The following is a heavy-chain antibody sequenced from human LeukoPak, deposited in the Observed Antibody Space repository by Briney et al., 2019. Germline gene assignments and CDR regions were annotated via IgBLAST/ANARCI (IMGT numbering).Heavy chain of an antibody. Sequence: PGGSLRLSCAASGFTFSSYNMNWVRQPPGKGLEWIGSFYYTGITYFNPSLKGRVTVSVDTSRKHFSLKLTSVTAADTAVYYCARGPVVVVAATHYFDSWGQGTLVTVSS. CDR2: FYYTGIT. CDR1: GFTFSSYN. D-gene: IGHD2-15*01. V-gene: IGHV4-39*07. CDR3: ARGPVVVVAATHYFDS. J-gene: IGHJ4*02.